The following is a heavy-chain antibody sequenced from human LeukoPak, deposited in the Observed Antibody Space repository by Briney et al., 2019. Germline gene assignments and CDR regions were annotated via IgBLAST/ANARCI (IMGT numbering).Heavy chain of an antibody. CDR3: ARAVTISYYMDV. D-gene: IGHD1-14*01. CDR2: GYYSGST. J-gene: IGHJ6*03. V-gene: IGHV4-39*01. Sequence: SETLSLTCTVSGSSISSSSYHWGWIRQPPGKGLEWIGSGYYSGSTNYNPSLKSRVTISVDTSKNQFSLKLSSVTAADTAVYCCARAVTISYYMDVWGKGTTVTVSS. CDR1: GSSISSSSYH.